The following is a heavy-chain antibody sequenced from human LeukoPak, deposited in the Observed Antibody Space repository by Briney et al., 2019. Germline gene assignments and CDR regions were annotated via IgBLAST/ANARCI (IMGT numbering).Heavy chain of an antibody. V-gene: IGHV1-69*05. CDR2: IIPIFGTA. Sequence: SVKVSCKASGGTFSSYAISWVRQAPGQGLEWMGRIIPIFGTANYAQKFQGRVTITTDESTSTAYMGLSSLRSEDTAVYYCARGTHRSDYYGSGSYPYWGQGTLVTVSS. CDR1: GGTFSSYA. CDR3: ARGTHRSDYYGSGSYPY. D-gene: IGHD3-10*01. J-gene: IGHJ4*02.